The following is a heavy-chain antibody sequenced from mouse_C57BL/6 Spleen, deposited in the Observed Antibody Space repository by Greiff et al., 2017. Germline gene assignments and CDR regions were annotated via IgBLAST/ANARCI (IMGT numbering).Heavy chain of an antibody. CDR3: ARHEKVVAFYYFDY. Sequence: EVQVVESGGDLVKPGGSLKLSCAASGFTFSSYGMSWVRQTPDKRLEWVATISSGGSYTYYPDSVKGRFTISRDNAKNTLYLQMRSLKSEDTAMYYGARHEKVVAFYYFDYWGQGTTLTVSS. V-gene: IGHV5-6*01. CDR1: GFTFSSYG. J-gene: IGHJ2*01. D-gene: IGHD1-1*01. CDR2: ISSGGSYT.